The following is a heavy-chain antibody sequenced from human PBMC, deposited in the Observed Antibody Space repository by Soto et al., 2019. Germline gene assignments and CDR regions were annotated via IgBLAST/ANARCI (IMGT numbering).Heavy chain of an antibody. CDR2: IYYNGNT. J-gene: IGHJ4*02. D-gene: IGHD3-10*01. CDR1: GGSISSSSYY. CDR3: ARQTGVFGHYFDY. V-gene: IGHV4-39*01. Sequence: SETLSLTCTVSGGSISSSSYYWGWIRQPPGKGPEWIGAIYYNGNTYYNPSLKSRVTMSVDTSKNQFSLKLSSATAADTAMYYCARQTGVFGHYFDYWGQGTSVTVSS.